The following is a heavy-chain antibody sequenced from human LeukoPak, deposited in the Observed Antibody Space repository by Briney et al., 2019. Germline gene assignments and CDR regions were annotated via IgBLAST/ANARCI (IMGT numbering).Heavy chain of an antibody. J-gene: IGHJ3*02. Sequence: PSETLSLTCAAYGGSFSAYHWSWIRQSPGTGLEWIGEINHSGSTNYNPSLKSRVTISVGTSKNQFSLKLSSVTAADTAVYYCARNALTTDYGGNSGTAFDIWGQGTMVTVSS. CDR1: GGSFSAYH. V-gene: IGHV4-34*01. CDR3: ARNALTTDYGGNSGTAFDI. D-gene: IGHD4-23*01. CDR2: INHSGST.